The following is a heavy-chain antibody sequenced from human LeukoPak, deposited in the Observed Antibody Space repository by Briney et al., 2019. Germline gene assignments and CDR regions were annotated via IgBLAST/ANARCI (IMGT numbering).Heavy chain of an antibody. Sequence: SETLSLTCTVSGGSISSYYWNWIRQPPGKGLEWIGYVYYSGSTNYNPSLKSRVTISVDTSKNQFSLKLSSVTAADTAVYYCARSLYYYGSDSFDIWGQGTMVSVSS. J-gene: IGHJ3*02. V-gene: IGHV4-59*01. CDR2: VYYSGST. CDR3: ARSLYYYGSDSFDI. CDR1: GGSISSYY. D-gene: IGHD3-10*01.